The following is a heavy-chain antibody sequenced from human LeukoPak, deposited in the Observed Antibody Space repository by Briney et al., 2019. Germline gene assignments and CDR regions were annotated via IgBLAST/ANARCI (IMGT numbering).Heavy chain of an antibody. V-gene: IGHV4-34*01. CDR1: GFTFSKAW. J-gene: IGHJ4*02. CDR2: INHSGST. Sequence: PGGSLRLSCAVSGFTFSKAWMSWVRQTPGKGLEWIGEINHSGSTNYNPSLKSRVTISVDTSKNQFSLKLSSVTAADTAVYYCASVYDSSGYYPFWGQGTLVTVSS. D-gene: IGHD3-22*01. CDR3: ASVYDSSGYYPF.